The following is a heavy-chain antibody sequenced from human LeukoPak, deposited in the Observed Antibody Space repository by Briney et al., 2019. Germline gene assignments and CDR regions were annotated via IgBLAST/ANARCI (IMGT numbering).Heavy chain of an antibody. CDR3: ARGSNGWSGIDY. J-gene: IGHJ4*02. V-gene: IGHV3-74*01. CDR1: EFTFSIHL. D-gene: IGHD6-19*01. CDR2: TSGDGSST. Sequence: GGSLRLSCGASEFTFSIHLMYGVRRAPGEGLVWVSRTSGDGSSTNYADSVKGRFAISRDNAKNTLYLQMNSLRAEDTSVYYCARGSNGWSGIDYWGQGTLVTVSS.